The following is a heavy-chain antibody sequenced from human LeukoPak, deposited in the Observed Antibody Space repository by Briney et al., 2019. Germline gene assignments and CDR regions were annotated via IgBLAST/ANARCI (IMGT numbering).Heavy chain of an antibody. J-gene: IGHJ4*02. CDR2: IHTSGST. D-gene: IGHD3-22*01. CDR3: ARGRYYYDSSAYHFDY. CDR1: GGSISSYY. V-gene: IGHV4-4*07. Sequence: SETLSLTCSVSGGSISSYYWSWIRQPAGNGLEWIGRIHTSGSTNYNPSLKSRVTMSVDTSKNQFSLKLSSVTAADTAVYYCARGRYYYDSSAYHFDYWGQGTLVTVSS.